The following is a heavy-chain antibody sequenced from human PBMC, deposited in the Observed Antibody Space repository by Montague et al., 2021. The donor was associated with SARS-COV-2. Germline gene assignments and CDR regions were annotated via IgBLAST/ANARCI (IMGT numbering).Heavy chain of an antibody. J-gene: IGHJ3*02. Sequence: SETLSLTCTVSGGSISNRNYYWGWVRQPPGKGLEWIGSMDYVGNPFYNPPLRSRVAISLDTSKKQISLKLNSVTVAGTAVFFCARGRPVQGSSRHFDSISSGALDIWAQGSLVIVSS. V-gene: IGHV4-39*01. CDR1: GGSISNRNYY. CDR2: MDYVGNP. CDR3: ARGRPVQGSSRHFDSISSGALDI. D-gene: IGHD3-9*01.